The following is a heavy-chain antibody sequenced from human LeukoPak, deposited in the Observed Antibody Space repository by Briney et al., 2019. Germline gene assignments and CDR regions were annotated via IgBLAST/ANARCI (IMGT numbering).Heavy chain of an antibody. J-gene: IGHJ3*01. CDR1: GDSFTTHY. D-gene: IGHD3-22*01. CDR2: ISYLGST. Sequence: KPSETLSLTCTVSGDSFTTHYWSWIRQPPGRGLEWIGYISYLGSTNYNPSLKSRVTISIDTSKNEVSLMLTSATAADTAVYYCASDSISMNAFDAWGQGTMVTVSS. V-gene: IGHV4-59*11. CDR3: ASDSISMNAFDA.